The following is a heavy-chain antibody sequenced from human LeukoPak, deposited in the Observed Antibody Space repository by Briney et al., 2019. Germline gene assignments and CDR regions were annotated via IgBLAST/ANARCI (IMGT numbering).Heavy chain of an antibody. CDR1: GGSFSGYY. J-gene: IGHJ4*02. CDR3: ARGPGAGNFDY. CDR2: INHSGST. V-gene: IGHV4-34*01. D-gene: IGHD6-19*01. Sequence: SETLSLTCAVYGGSFSGYYWSWIRQPPWKGLEWIGEINHSGSTNYNPSLKSRVTISVDTSKNQFSLKLSSVTAADTAVYYCARGPGAGNFDYWGQGTLVTVSS.